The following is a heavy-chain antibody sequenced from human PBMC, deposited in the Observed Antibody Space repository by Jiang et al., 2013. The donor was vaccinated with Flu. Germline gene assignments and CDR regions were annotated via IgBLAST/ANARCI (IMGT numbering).Heavy chain of an antibody. D-gene: IGHD3-16*01. J-gene: IGHJ6*02. CDR1: GFTFDDYT. Sequence: QLVESGGVVVQPGGSLRLSCAASGFTFDDYTMHWVRQAPGKGLEWVSLISWDGGSTYYADSVKGRFTISRDNSKNSLYLQMNSLRTEDTALYYCAKDMRSPGLDPYYYYYGMDVWGQGTTVTVSS. CDR3: AKDMRSPGLDPYYYYYGMDV. V-gene: IGHV3-43*01. CDR2: ISWDGGST.